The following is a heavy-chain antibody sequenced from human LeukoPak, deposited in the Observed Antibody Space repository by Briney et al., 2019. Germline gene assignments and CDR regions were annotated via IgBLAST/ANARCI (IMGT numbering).Heavy chain of an antibody. CDR2: INSDGSST. Sequence: PGGSLRLSCAASGFTFSSYWMHWVRQAPGKGLVWVSRINSDGSSTSYADSVKGRFTISRDNAKNTLYLQMNSLRAEDTAVYYCAAEGVSLLGAEGHNNWFDPWGQGTLVTVSS. CDR1: GFTFSSYW. J-gene: IGHJ5*02. D-gene: IGHD2-15*01. V-gene: IGHV3-74*01. CDR3: AAEGVSLLGAEGHNNWFDP.